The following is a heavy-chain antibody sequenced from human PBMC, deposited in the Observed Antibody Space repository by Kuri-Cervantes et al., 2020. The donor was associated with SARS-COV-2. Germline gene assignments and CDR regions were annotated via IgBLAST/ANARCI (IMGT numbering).Heavy chain of an antibody. V-gene: IGHV3-23*01. CDR2: ISGSGGST. CDR3: AKIGTQYCSAGSCYVGY. D-gene: IGHD2-15*01. CDR1: GFTFSSYA. J-gene: IGHJ4*02. Sequence: GESLKISCAASGFTFSSYAMSWVRQAPGKGLEWVSAISGSGGSTYYADSVKGRFTISRDNSKNTLYLQMNSLRAEDTAVYYCAKIGTQYCSAGSCYVGYWGQGTLVTVSS.